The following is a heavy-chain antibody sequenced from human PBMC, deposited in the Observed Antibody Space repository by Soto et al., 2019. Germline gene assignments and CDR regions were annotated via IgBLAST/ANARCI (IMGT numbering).Heavy chain of an antibody. J-gene: IGHJ4*02. V-gene: IGHV1-18*01. D-gene: IGHD2-15*01. CDR1: GYTFTSCG. Sequence: ASVKVSCKASGYTFTSCGISWVRQAPGQGLEWMGWISAYNGNTNYAQKLQGRVTITTDTSASTAYMELSSLRSEDTAVYYCARDHCSGGNCYLDWGQGTLVTVSS. CDR3: ARDHCSGGNCYLD. CDR2: ISAYNGNT.